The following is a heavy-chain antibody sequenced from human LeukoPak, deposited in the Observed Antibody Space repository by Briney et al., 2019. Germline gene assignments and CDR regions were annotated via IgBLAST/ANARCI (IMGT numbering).Heavy chain of an antibody. Sequence: GGSLRLSCAASGFTFSSYSMNWVRQAPGKGLELVSAISNSSSYIYYADSVKDRFTISRDNAKNSLDLQMNSLSAEDTAVSYCARILDSAWGELGYWGQGTLVTVSS. D-gene: IGHD6-19*01. J-gene: IGHJ4*02. CDR1: GFTFSSYS. CDR3: ARILDSAWGELGY. CDR2: ISNSSSYI. V-gene: IGHV3-21*01.